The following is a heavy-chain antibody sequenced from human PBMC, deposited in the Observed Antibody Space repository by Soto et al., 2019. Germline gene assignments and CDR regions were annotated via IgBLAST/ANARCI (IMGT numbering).Heavy chain of an antibody. CDR3: SRAREMAPYYFDH. CDR1: GYTFTSYG. V-gene: IGHV1-18*01. J-gene: IGHJ4*02. Sequence: QVQLVQSGAEVKKPGASVKVSCKASGYTFTSYGIIWVRQAPGNGREWMGWISAYNGNTNYAQKLQGRVTMTTDTSTTTAYMELRSLRSDDTAVYYCSRAREMAPYYFDHWGQGTLVTVSS. CDR2: ISAYNGNT.